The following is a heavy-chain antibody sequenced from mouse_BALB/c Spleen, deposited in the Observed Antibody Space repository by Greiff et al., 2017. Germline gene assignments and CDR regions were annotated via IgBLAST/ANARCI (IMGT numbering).Heavy chain of an antibody. CDR3: AREEGHYYGSSSY. D-gene: IGHD1-1*01. J-gene: IGHJ3*01. V-gene: IGHV14-3*02. CDR2: IDPANGNT. CDR1: GFNIKDTY. Sequence: EVKLMESGAELVKPGASVKLSCTASGFNIKDTYMHWVKQRPEQGLEWIGRIDPANGNTKYDPKFQGKATITADTSSNTAYLQLSSLTSEDTAVYYCAREEGHYYGSSSYWGQGTLVTVSA.